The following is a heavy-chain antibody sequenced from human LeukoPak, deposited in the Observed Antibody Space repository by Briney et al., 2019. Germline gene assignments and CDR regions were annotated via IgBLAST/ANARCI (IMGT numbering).Heavy chain of an antibody. CDR1: GFTFSDCY. J-gene: IGHJ3*02. D-gene: IGHD3-10*01. CDR2: ITSGRTT. V-gene: IGHV3-11*01. CDR3: AKYHGSGSYYNFHAFDI. Sequence: GGSLRLSCAASGFTFSDCYMSWIRQAPGKGPEWVSSITSGRTTCYADSVKGRFTISNDNAKKSLYLQMNSLRAEDTAVYYCAKYHGSGSYYNFHAFDIWGQGTMVTVSS.